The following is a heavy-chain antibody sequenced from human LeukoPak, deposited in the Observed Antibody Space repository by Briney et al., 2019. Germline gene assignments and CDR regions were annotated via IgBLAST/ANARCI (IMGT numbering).Heavy chain of an antibody. Sequence: ASVKVSCKASGYTFTGYYMHWVRQAPGQGLGWMGWINPNSGGTNYAQKFQGRVTMTRDTSISTAYMELSRLRSDDTAVYYCARDSVFGVVTTDYWGQGTLVTVSS. CDR2: INPNSGGT. CDR1: GYTFTGYY. V-gene: IGHV1-2*02. D-gene: IGHD3-3*01. J-gene: IGHJ4*02. CDR3: ARDSVFGVVTTDY.